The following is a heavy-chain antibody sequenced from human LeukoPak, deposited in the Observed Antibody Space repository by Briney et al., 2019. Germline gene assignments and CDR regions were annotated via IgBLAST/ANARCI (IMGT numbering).Heavy chain of an antibody. D-gene: IGHD4-23*01. CDR1: GGSISSGDYY. CDR2: IYYSGST. CDR3: ASPAPPYGGNSDDYYYGMDA. J-gene: IGHJ6*02. Sequence: SETLSLTCTVSGGSISSGDYYWSWIRQPPGKGLEWIGYIYYSGSTYYNPSLKSRVTISVDTSKNQFSLKLSSVTAADTAVYYCASPAPPYGGNSDDYYYGMDAWGQGTTVTVSS. V-gene: IGHV4-30-4*01.